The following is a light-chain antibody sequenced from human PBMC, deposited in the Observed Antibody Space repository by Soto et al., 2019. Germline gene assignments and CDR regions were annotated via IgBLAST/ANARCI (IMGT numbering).Light chain of an antibody. J-gene: IGLJ1*01. Sequence: QSVLPRPPWASGSPGQSVSISCSGGSSDVGGSKYVSWYQVKPGKAPRLIIYEVNRRPEGAPYRFSGSKSGNTASLTVSGLQAEDEGDYYCFSYADTNNFVFGSGTKVTVL. CDR3: FSYADTNNFV. CDR2: EVN. CDR1: SSDVGGSKY. V-gene: IGLV2-8*01.